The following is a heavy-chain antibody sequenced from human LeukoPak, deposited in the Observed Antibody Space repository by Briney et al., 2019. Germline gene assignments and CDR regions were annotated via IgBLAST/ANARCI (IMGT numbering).Heavy chain of an antibody. D-gene: IGHD6-19*01. J-gene: IGHJ5*02. V-gene: IGHV1-18*01. Sequence: ASVKVSCKTSGYTFTSYGISWVRQAPGQGLEWMGWISAYNGNTNYAQKLQGRVTMTTDTSTSTAYMELRSLRSDDTAVYYCARDRGIAVAETTYNWFDPWGQGTLVTVSP. CDR3: ARDRGIAVAETTYNWFDP. CDR1: GYTFTSYG. CDR2: ISAYNGNT.